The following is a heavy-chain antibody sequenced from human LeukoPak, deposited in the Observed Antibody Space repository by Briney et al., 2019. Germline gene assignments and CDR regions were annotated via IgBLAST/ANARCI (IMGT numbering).Heavy chain of an antibody. CDR3: ARRFGAARDDYMDV. CDR2: ITSRSSTI. J-gene: IGHJ6*03. D-gene: IGHD3-16*01. V-gene: IGHV3-48*01. CDR1: GFTFSTYS. Sequence: GGSLRLSCAASGFTFSTYSMNWVRQAPGKGLEWVSHITSRSSTIYYADSVKGRFTISRDDAQKSLYLQMNSLRAEDTAVYYCARRFGAARDDYMDVWGKGTTVTVSS.